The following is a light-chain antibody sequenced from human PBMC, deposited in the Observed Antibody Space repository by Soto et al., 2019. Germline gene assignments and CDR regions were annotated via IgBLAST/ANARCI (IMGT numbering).Light chain of an antibody. CDR2: DVS. Sequence: QSVLTQPASVSGSPGQSITISCTGTSRDVGGYNYVSWFQQHSGKAPKLMIYDVSTRPSGVSNRFSGSKSGNTACLTISGLQAEDDADYYCSSHTISTTLVFGGGTKLTGL. J-gene: IGLJ2*01. CDR1: SRDVGGYNY. V-gene: IGLV2-14*01. CDR3: SSHTISTTLV.